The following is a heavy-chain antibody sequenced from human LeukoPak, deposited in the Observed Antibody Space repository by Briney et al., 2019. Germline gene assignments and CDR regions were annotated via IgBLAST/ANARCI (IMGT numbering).Heavy chain of an antibody. V-gene: IGHV1-69*05. D-gene: IGHD4-17*01. J-gene: IGHJ4*02. Sequence: SVKVSCKASGGTFGSYAISWVRQAPGQGLEWMGGIIPIFGTANYAQKFQGRVTITTDESTSTAYMELSSLRSEDTAVYYCASCRHLYGDYTLGDYWGQGTLVTVSS. CDR3: ASCRHLYGDYTLGDY. CDR2: IIPIFGTA. CDR1: GGTFGSYA.